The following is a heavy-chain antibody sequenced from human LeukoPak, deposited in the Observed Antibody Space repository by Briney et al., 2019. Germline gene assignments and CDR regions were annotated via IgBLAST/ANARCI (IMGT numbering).Heavy chain of an antibody. D-gene: IGHD3-9*01. V-gene: IGHV1-46*01. J-gene: IGHJ4*02. CDR1: GYTFTSYY. CDR2: INPSGGST. CDR3: ARDLLGSHTSYSSGAWDF. Sequence: ASVKVSCKASGYTFTSYYMHWVRQAPGQGLEWMGIINPSGGSTSYAQKFQGRVTMTRDMSTSTVYKELSSLRSEDTAVYYCARDLLGSHTSYSSGAWDFWGQGTLVTVSS.